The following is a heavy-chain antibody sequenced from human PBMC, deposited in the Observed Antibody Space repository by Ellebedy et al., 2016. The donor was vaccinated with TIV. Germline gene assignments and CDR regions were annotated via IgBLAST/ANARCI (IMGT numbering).Heavy chain of an antibody. J-gene: IGHJ4*02. CDR2: IDPSDSYT. Sequence: GGSLRLSXKGSGYSFTSYWISWVRQMPGKGLEWMGRIDPSDSYTNYSPSFQGHVTISADKSIGTAYLQWSSLKASDTAMYYCASTWDTYDSSGSPDYWGQGTLVTVSS. D-gene: IGHD3-22*01. CDR3: ASTWDTYDSSGSPDY. CDR1: GYSFTSYW. V-gene: IGHV5-10-1*01.